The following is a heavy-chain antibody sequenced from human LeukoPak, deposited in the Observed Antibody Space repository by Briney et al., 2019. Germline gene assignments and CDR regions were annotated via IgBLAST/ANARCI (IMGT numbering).Heavy chain of an antibody. D-gene: IGHD3-10*01. V-gene: IGHV4-34*01. CDR2: INHSGST. J-gene: IGHJ4*02. CDR3: ARARYGSGTTPPFDY. CDR1: GGSFCGYY. Sequence: SETLSLTCAVYGGSFCGYYWSWIRQPPGKGLEWIGEINHSGSTNYNPPLKSRVTISVDTSKNQFSLKLSSVTAADTAVYYCARARYGSGTTPPFDYWGQGTLVTVSS.